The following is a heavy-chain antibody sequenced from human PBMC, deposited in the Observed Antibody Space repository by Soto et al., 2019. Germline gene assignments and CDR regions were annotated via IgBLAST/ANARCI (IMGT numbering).Heavy chain of an antibody. CDR1: GGSISSTPSY. V-gene: IGHV4-39*01. D-gene: IGHD5-18*01. J-gene: IGHJ4*01. CDR2: TYFGGST. Sequence: PSETLSLTCTVSGGSISSTPSYWAWIRQPPGKGLEWVGSTYFGGSTYYNPSLKSRVSISVDTSKNQISLKVSPATATDTAVYFCARPRHHTAMVFDYWGQGTLVTVSS. CDR3: ARPRHHTAMVFDY.